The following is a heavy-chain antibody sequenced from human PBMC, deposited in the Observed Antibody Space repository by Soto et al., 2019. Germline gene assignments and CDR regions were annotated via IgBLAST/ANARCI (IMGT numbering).Heavy chain of an antibody. V-gene: IGHV1-69*08. D-gene: IGHD2-15*01. J-gene: IGHJ5*02. CDR1: GGTFSSYT. CDR3: AREKEEDIVVVVAAPQWFDP. Sequence: QVQLVQSGAEVKKPGSSVKVSCKASGGTFSSYTISWVRQAPGQGLEWMGRSIPILGIANYAQKFQGRVTITADKSTSTAYMELSSLRSEDTAVYYCAREKEEDIVVVVAAPQWFDPWGQGTLVTVSS. CDR2: SIPILGIA.